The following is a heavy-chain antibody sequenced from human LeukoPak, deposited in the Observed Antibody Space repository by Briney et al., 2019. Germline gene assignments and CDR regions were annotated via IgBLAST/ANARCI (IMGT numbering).Heavy chain of an antibody. D-gene: IGHD7-27*01. CDR3: ARIVSSHWDT. J-gene: IGHJ5*02. CDR1: GFTVSSNY. CDR2: IYSGGST. Sequence: GGSLRLSCAASGFTVSSNYMSWVRQAPGKGLEWASVIYSGGSTYYADSVKGRFTISRDNSKNTLYLQMNSLRAEDTAVYYCARIVSSHWDTWGQGTLVTVSS. V-gene: IGHV3-53*01.